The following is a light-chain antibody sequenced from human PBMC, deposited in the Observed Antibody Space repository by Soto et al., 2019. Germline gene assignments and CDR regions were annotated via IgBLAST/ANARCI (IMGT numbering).Light chain of an antibody. V-gene: IGLV1-40*01. CDR1: SSNIGSGYD. CDR2: SNN. J-gene: IGLJ2*01. Sequence: QPVLTQPPSVSGAPGQRVTISCTGTSSNIGSGYDVHWYQQLPGTAPRLLIYSNNNRPSGVSDRFSGSKSGTSASLAITGLQAEDEADYYCQSYENSLSGSEVVFGGGTKLTVL. CDR3: QSYENSLSGSEVV.